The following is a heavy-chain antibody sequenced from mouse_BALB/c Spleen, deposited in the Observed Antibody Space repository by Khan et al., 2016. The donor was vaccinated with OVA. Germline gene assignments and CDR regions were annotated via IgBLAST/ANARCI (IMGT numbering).Heavy chain of an antibody. J-gene: IGHJ3*01. Sequence: EVELVESGPDLVKPSQSLSLTCTVTGYSITSGYSWHWIRQFPGNKLEWMGYIRYDGNSNYNPSLKNRISITRDTSKNQFFLKLNSVPPEDTSTYYCARGGSSGPAWFAYWGQGTLVTVSA. CDR2: IRYDGNS. D-gene: IGHD3-1*01. CDR1: GYSITSGYS. CDR3: ARGGSSGPAWFAY. V-gene: IGHV3-6*02.